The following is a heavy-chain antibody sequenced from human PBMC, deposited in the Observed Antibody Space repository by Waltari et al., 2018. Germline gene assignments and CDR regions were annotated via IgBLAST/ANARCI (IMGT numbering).Heavy chain of an antibody. D-gene: IGHD3-22*01. CDR1: GGSISSHY. Sequence: QVQLQESGPGLVKPSETLSLTCTVSGGSISSHYWSWIRQPPGKGLEWIGYIYYSGSTSYNPSLMGRVTISVDTSKNQFSLKLSSVTAADTAVYYCARGDSSGYFPHYHYYYTMDVWGQGTTVTVSS. V-gene: IGHV4-59*11. J-gene: IGHJ6*02. CDR2: IYYSGST. CDR3: ARGDSSGYFPHYHYYYTMDV.